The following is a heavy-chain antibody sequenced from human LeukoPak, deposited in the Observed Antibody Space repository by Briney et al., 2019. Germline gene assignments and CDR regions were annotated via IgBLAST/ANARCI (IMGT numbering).Heavy chain of an antibody. CDR1: GFTFRNFA. Sequence: PGGSLRLSCAVSGFTFRNFAMSWVRQAAGKGLEWVSAISGSGGSTYYAGSVQGRFTISRDNAKNTLYLQMNSLRAEDTAVYYCARVQWLGQIHYWGQGPLVTVSS. V-gene: IGHV3-23*01. D-gene: IGHD6-19*01. CDR2: ISGSGGST. J-gene: IGHJ4*02. CDR3: ARVQWLGQIHY.